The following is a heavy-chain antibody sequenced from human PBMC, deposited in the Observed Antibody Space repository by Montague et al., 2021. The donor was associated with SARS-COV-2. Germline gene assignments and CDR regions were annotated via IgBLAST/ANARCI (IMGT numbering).Heavy chain of an antibody. CDR3: ARHPGWAGKVFFDY. V-gene: IGHV4-59*08. Sequence: SETLSLTCTVSGGSISSYYWSWIRQPPGKGLEWIGYIYYSGSTNYNPSLKSRVTISVDTSKNQFSLKLSSVTAADTAVYYCARHPGWAGKVFFDYWGQGTLVTVSS. D-gene: IGHD1-26*01. J-gene: IGHJ4*02. CDR2: IYYSGST. CDR1: GGSISSYY.